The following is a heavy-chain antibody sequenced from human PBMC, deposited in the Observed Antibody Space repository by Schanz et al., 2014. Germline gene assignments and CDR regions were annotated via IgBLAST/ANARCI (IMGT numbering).Heavy chain of an antibody. D-gene: IGHD3-10*01. CDR1: GFTFSTYW. V-gene: IGHV3-30*03. CDR2: ISYDGRSK. CDR3: ARAQGVIRLYYGVDV. J-gene: IGHJ6*02. Sequence: VQLVESGGGLVQPGGSLRLSCAASGFTFSTYWMHWVRQAPGKGLVWVAVISYDGRSKDYADSVKGRFTISRDNSKNTVFLQMNSLRSDDAAVYYCARAQGVIRLYYGVDVWGQGTTVTVSS.